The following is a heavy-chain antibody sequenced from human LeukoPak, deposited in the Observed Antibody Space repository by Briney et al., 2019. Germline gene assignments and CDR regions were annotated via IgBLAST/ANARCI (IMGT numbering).Heavy chain of an antibody. V-gene: IGHV1-69*05. CDR1: GGTFSSYA. CDR2: IIPIFGTA. D-gene: IGHD3-10*01. CDR3: ARSGWFGEPSPNWYDP. J-gene: IGHJ5*02. Sequence: GASAKVSCKASGGTFSSYAISWVRQAPGQGLEWMGGIIPIFGTANYAQKFQGRVTITTDESTSTAYMELSSLRSEDTAVYYCARSGWFGEPSPNWYDPWGQGTLVTVSS.